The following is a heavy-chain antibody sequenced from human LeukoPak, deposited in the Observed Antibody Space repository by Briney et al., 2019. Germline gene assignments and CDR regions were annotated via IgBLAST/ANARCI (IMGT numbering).Heavy chain of an antibody. J-gene: IGHJ4*02. V-gene: IGHV3-23*01. D-gene: IGHD3-10*01. Sequence: PGGSLRLSCAASGVTLSSYAMSWARQAPGKGLEWVSGISSSGSGGNTYYADFVKGRFTISRDSSKNTLFLHMNTLRAEDTAIYYCARDGFGELLSRLFGYWGQGTLVTVSS. CDR2: ISSSGSGGNT. CDR1: GVTLSSYA. CDR3: ARDGFGELLSRLFGY.